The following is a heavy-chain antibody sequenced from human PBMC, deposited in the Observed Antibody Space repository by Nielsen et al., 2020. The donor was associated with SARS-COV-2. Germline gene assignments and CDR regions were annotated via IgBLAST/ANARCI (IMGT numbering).Heavy chain of an antibody. V-gene: IGHV4-59*06. CDR2: IYYSGST. J-gene: IGHJ6*02. CDR3: ASGRGPESSSYRMDV. D-gene: IGHD6-6*01. CDR1: GGSISSYY. Sequence: SETLSLTCTVSGGSISSYYWSWIRQHPGKGLEWIGYIYYSGSTYYNPSLKSRVTISVDTSKNQFSLKLSPVTAADTAVYYCASGRGPESSSYRMDVWGQGTTVTVSS.